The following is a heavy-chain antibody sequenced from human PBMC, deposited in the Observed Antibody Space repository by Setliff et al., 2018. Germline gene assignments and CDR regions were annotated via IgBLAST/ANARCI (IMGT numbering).Heavy chain of an antibody. CDR1: GGSITSGRYY. Sequence: SETLSLTCTVSGGSITSGRYYWGWIRQPPGQGLEWIASIHYSENTYYNPSLKTRVTISVDTSKNQLSLRLTSVTAADTAVYYCARDPGNGHYMDVWGKGATVTVSS. J-gene: IGHJ6*03. CDR3: ARDPGNGHYMDV. V-gene: IGHV4-39*07. CDR2: IHYSENT.